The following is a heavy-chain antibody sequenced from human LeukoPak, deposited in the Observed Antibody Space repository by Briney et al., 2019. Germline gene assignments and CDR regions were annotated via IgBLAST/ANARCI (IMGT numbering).Heavy chain of an antibody. Sequence: ASVKVSCTASGYTFTGYYMHWVRQAPGQGLEWMGWINPNSGGTNYAQKFQGWVTMTRDTSISTAYMELSRLRSDDTAVYYCARGGSYQYYFDYWGQGTLVTVSS. D-gene: IGHD1-26*01. CDR1: GYTFTGYY. CDR2: INPNSGGT. V-gene: IGHV1-2*04. J-gene: IGHJ4*02. CDR3: ARGGSYQYYFDY.